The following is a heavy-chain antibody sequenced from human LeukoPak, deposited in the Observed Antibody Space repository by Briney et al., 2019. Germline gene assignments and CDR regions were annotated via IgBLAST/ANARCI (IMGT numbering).Heavy chain of an antibody. D-gene: IGHD4-17*01. J-gene: IGHJ5*02. CDR2: INRHGGTI. CDR1: GFIFDGYG. CDR3: AKDLKVAYGEYIAAGFDP. V-gene: IGHV3-9*01. Sequence: GRSLRLSCAASGFIFDGYGMHWVRQAPGKGLEWVSGINRHGGTIGFADSVKGRFTISRDNAKNSLYLQMNSLRVEDTALYYCAKDLKVAYGEYIAAGFDPWGQGTLVTVSS.